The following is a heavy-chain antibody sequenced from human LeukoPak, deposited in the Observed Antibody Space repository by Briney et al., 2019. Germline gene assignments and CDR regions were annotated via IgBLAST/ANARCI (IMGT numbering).Heavy chain of an antibody. CDR2: ISSSSSYI. D-gene: IGHD6-19*01. V-gene: IGHV3-21*01. CDR3: ARDLVAGVLKYYFDY. Sequence: GESLRLSCAASGFTFSSYSMNWVRQAPGKGLEWVSSISSSSSYIYYADSVKGRFTISRDNAKNSLYLQMNSLRAEDTAVYYCARDLVAGVLKYYFDYWGQGTLVTVSS. CDR1: GFTFSSYS. J-gene: IGHJ4*02.